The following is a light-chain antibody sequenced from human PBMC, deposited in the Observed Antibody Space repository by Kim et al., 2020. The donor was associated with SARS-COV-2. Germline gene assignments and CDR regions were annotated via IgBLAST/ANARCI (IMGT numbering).Light chain of an antibody. CDR3: QQRSNWPPT. V-gene: IGKV3-11*01. CDR1: QSVSSY. Sequence: EIVLTQSPATLSLSPGERATLSCRASQSVSSYLAWYQQKPGQAPRLHIYDASNRATGIPARFSGSGSGTDFTLTISSLEPEDFAVYYCQQRSNWPPTFGQGTKVDIK. CDR2: DAS. J-gene: IGKJ1*01.